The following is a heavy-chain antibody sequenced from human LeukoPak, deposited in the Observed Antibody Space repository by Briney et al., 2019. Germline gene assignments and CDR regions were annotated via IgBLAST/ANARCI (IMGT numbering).Heavy chain of an antibody. Sequence: PGGSLRLSCAASGFTVSNNYMSWLRQAPGKGLEWVSVIYSGGSTSYADSVKGRFTISRDNSKNTLYLQINSLRAEDTAVYYCARVTMVRGVILFDYWGQGTLVTVSS. CDR3: ARVTMVRGVILFDY. J-gene: IGHJ4*02. V-gene: IGHV3-66*02. CDR1: GFTVSNNY. CDR2: IYSGGST. D-gene: IGHD3-10*01.